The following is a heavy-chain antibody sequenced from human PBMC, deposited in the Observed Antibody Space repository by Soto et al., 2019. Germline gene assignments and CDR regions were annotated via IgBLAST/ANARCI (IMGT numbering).Heavy chain of an antibody. D-gene: IGHD2-2*01. CDR1: GYAFTTYG. Sequence: VHMVQSGAEVKKPWASVKVSCQGSGYAFTTYGITWVRQAPGQGLEGMGWISANNGNTNYAQTLQGRVTVTRDTSTSTAYMELRSLRYDDTAVYYCARGKYGDYWGQGALVTVSS. J-gene: IGHJ4*02. CDR3: ARGKYGDY. V-gene: IGHV1-18*01. CDR2: ISANNGNT.